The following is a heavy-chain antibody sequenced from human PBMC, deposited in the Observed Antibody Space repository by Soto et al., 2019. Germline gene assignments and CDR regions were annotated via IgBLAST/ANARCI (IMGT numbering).Heavy chain of an antibody. V-gene: IGHV4-59*01. CDR2: IYYSGST. J-gene: IGHJ3*02. Sequence: QVQLQESGPGLVKPSETLSLTCTVSGGSISSYYWSWIRQPPGKGLEWIGYIYYSGSTNYNPSLKSRVTISVDTSKNQFSLKLSSVTAADTAVYYCARGLRHAGAFDIWGQGTMVTVSS. CDR1: GGSISSYY. CDR3: ARGLRHAGAFDI.